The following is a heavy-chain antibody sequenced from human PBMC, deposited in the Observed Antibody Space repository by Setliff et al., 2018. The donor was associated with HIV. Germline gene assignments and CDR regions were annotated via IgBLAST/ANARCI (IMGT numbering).Heavy chain of an antibody. Sequence: GSLRLSCAASGFTFSSYTMNWVRQATGKGLEWVSSISSSSYYIYYADSVKDRFTISRDNAKNTLFLQMNSLRAEDTAVYYCASIELAAMVPVDYWGQGTLVTVSS. V-gene: IGHV3-21*01. CDR3: ASIELAAMVPVDY. D-gene: IGHD5-18*01. CDR1: GFTFSSYT. J-gene: IGHJ4*02. CDR2: ISSSSYYI.